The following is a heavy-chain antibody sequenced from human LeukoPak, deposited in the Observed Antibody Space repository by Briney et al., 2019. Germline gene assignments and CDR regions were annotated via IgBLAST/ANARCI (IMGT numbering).Heavy chain of an antibody. CDR1: GYIFNTYW. J-gene: IGHJ4*02. CDR3: ARQHCSGGSCYSGGY. V-gene: IGHV5-51*01. D-gene: IGHD2-15*01. CDR2: IYPGDSDT. Sequence: GESLKISCKGSGYIFNTYWIGWVRQMPGKGLEWMGIIYPGDSDTRYSPSFQGQVTISADKSLSTAYLQWGSLKASDTAMYYCARQHCSGGSCYSGGYRGQGTLVTVSS.